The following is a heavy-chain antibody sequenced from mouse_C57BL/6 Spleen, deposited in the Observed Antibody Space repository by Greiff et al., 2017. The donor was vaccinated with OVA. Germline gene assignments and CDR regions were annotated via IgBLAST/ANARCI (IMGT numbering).Heavy chain of an antibody. CDR1: GYMFTDYY. J-gene: IGHJ1*03. CDR2: IHPNNGGI. CDR3: TRCNVYNWDFDV. V-gene: IGHV1-26*01. Sequence: VQLQQSGPELVKPGASVKISCTASGYMFTDYYMNWVKQSHGKSLEWIGDIHPNNGGISYNQEFKCKDTLTVDKSSNTAYMELRSLTSEDSAIYYCTRCNVYNWDFDVWGTGTTVTVTS.